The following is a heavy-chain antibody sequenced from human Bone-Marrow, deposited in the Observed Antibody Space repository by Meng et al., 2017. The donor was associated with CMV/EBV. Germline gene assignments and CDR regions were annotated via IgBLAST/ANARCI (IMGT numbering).Heavy chain of an antibody. CDR3: ARDRWELLQPFDY. J-gene: IGHJ4*02. V-gene: IGHV3-48*04. CDR2: ISSSSSTI. D-gene: IGHD1-26*01. Sequence: GESLKISCAASGFTFSSYAMSWVRQAPGKGLEWVSYISSSSSTIYYADSVKGRFTISRDNAKNSLYLQMNSLRAEDTAVYYCARDRWELLQPFDYWGQGTLVTVSS. CDR1: GFTFSSYA.